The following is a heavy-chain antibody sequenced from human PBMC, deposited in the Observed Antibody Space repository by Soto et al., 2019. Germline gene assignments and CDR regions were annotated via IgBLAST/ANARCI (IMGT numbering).Heavy chain of an antibody. CDR1: GGSISSGGYY. Sequence: PSETLSLTCTVSGGSISSGGYYWSWIRQHPGKGLEWIGYIYYSGSTYYNPSLKSRVTISVDTSKNQFSLKLSSVTAADTAVYYFAIDHHPPYGMDFWGPGIMVT. J-gene: IGHJ6*01. CDR3: AIDHHPPYGMDF. V-gene: IGHV4-31*03. CDR2: IYYSGST.